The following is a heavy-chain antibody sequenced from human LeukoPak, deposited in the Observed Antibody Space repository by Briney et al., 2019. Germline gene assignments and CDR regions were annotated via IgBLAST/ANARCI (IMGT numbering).Heavy chain of an antibody. CDR2: INPTSTSI. V-gene: IGHV3-21*01. CDR3: VRLWMNSDRSGYYYFYNY. Sequence: GGSLRLSCAASGFTFSDYSINWVRQAPGKGLEWVSSINPTSTSIYYADAVKGRFTISRDNAKSSLYLQMNSLRAEDTARYYCVRLWMNSDRSGYYYFYNYWGQGIQVTVSS. D-gene: IGHD3-22*01. CDR1: GFTFSDYS. J-gene: IGHJ4*02.